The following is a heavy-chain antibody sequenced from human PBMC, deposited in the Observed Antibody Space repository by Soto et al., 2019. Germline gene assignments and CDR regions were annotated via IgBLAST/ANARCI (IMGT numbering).Heavy chain of an antibody. Sequence: QVQLQESGPGLVKPSDTLSLTCAVSGTSISGDYWWGWIRQTPGKGLEWIGYISSGGATHSNPSLGSRLNMSVDTSRSQFSLKLSSVTAVDAALYYCTRKTGGYYFFEYWGRGTLVTVSS. CDR2: ISSGGAT. CDR3: TRKTGGYYFFEY. D-gene: IGHD2-8*02. CDR1: GTSISGDYW. J-gene: IGHJ4*02. V-gene: IGHV4-28*01.